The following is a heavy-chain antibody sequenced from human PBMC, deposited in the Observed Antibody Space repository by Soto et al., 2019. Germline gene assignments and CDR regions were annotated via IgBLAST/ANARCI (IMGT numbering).Heavy chain of an antibody. D-gene: IGHD3-3*01. CDR2: IIPIFGTA. CDR3: ARDLGDYDFWSGRNWFDP. J-gene: IGHJ5*02. CDR1: GGTFSSYA. Sequence: QVQLVQSGAEVKKPGSSVKVSCKASGGTFSSYAISWVRQAPGQGLEWMGGIIPIFGTANYAQKFQGRVTITADXXTXTXXMELSSLRSEDTAVYYCARDLGDYDFWSGRNWFDPWGQGTLVTVSS. V-gene: IGHV1-69*12.